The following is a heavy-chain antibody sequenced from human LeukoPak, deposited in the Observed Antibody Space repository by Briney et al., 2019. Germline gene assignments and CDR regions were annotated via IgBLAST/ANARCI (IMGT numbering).Heavy chain of an antibody. CDR3: ARASGGAFDI. CDR1: GGSISSGSYY. V-gene: IGHV4-61*02. Sequence: SETLSLTCTVSGGSISSGSYYWSWIRQPAGKGLEWIGRIYTSGSTNYNPSLKSRVTISVDTSKNQFSLKLSSVTAADTAVYYCARASGGAFDIWGQGTMVTVSS. J-gene: IGHJ3*02. CDR2: IYTSGST. D-gene: IGHD3-10*01.